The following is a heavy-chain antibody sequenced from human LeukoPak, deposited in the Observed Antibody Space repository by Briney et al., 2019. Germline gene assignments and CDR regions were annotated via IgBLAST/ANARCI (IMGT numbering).Heavy chain of an antibody. J-gene: IGHJ3*02. V-gene: IGHV3-7*01. Sequence: GGSLRLSCVASGFPFSSYWMSWVRQAPGKGLEIVANMKEDGSVKNYVDSVKGRFTISRDNAENSVYLQMSSLRAEDTALYYCARDPGWSSFDIWGQGAMVTVSS. CDR3: ARDPGWSSFDI. CDR2: MKEDGSVK. CDR1: GFPFSSYW. D-gene: IGHD2-15*01.